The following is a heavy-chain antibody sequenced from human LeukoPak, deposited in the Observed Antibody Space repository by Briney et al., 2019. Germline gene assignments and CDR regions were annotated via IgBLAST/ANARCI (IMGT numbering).Heavy chain of an antibody. CDR1: GGTFSSYT. V-gene: IGHV1-69*02. CDR2: IIPILGIA. CDR3: ARGQWFGELFLYYYGMDV. Sequence: SVKVSCKASGGTFSSYTISWVRQAPGQGLEWMGRIIPILGIANYAQKFQGRVTITADKSTSTVYMELSSLRSEDTAVYYCARGQWFGELFLYYYGMDVWGQGTTVTVSS. D-gene: IGHD3-10*01. J-gene: IGHJ6*02.